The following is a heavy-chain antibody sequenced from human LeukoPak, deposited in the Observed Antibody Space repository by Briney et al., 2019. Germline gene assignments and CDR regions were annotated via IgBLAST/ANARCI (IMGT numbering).Heavy chain of an antibody. CDR2: IWYDGSNK. CDR3: AREVADIVVVPAAVGAKAGYYYYGMDV. D-gene: IGHD2-2*01. J-gene: IGHJ6*04. CDR1: GFTFSSYG. V-gene: IGHV3-33*01. Sequence: PGGSLRLSCAASGFTFSSYGMHWVRQAPGKGLEWVAVIWYDGSNKYYADSVKGRFTISRDNSKKPLYLQMNSLRAEDTAVYYCAREVADIVVVPAAVGAKAGYYYYGMDVWGKGTTVTVSS.